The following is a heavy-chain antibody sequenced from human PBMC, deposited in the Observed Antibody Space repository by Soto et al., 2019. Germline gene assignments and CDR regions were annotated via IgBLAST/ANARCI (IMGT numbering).Heavy chain of an antibody. D-gene: IGHD2-15*01. Sequence: SETLSLTCTVSGGSISSSTYYWGWIRQPPGKGLEWIGTVYYSGITYYNPSLKSRVTISVDTSKSQFSLKLTSVTAADTAVYYCARGYLVVVVVRGDRYHMDVWGQGTTVTVSS. CDR2: VYYSGIT. J-gene: IGHJ6*02. CDR3: ARGYLVVVVVRGDRYHMDV. V-gene: IGHV4-39*01. CDR1: GGSISSSTYY.